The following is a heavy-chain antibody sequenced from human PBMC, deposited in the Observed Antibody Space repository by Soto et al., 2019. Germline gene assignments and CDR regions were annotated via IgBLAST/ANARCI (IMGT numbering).Heavy chain of an antibody. CDR3: ASRKSSPYFDY. V-gene: IGHV4-30-4*08. D-gene: IGHD3-10*01. CDR2: IYYSGSP. J-gene: IGHJ4*02. Sequence: SETQSLPCTVSCGSISSGDYYCSCIRQPPGKGLEWIGSIYYSGSPYYNPSLKSRVTISVDTSKNQFSLKLSSVTAADTAVYYCASRKSSPYFDYWGQGTLVTVSS. CDR1: CGSISSGDYY.